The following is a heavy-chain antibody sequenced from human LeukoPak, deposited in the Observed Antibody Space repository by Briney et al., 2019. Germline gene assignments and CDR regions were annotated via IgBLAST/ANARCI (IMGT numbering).Heavy chain of an antibody. Sequence: PGGSLRLSCAASGFTFSNAWMSWVRQPPGKGLEWSGEINHSGSTNYNPSPKSRVTISVATSKNQFSLKLSSVTAADTAVYYCARAGRRIVVVTAIPYYFDYWGQGTLVTVSS. D-gene: IGHD2-21*02. CDR3: ARAGRRIVVVTAIPYYFDY. J-gene: IGHJ4*02. CDR2: INHSGST. V-gene: IGHV4-34*01. CDR1: GFTFSNAW.